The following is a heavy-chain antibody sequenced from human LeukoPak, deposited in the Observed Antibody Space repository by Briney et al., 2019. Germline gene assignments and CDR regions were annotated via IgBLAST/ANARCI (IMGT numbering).Heavy chain of an antibody. Sequence: PSETLSLTCAVSGYSISSGYYWGWIRQPPGKGLEWIGSICYSGSTYYNLSLKSRVTISVDTSKNQFSPKLSSVTAADTAVYYCARPLQLLSNAFDIWGQGTMVTVSS. D-gene: IGHD2-2*01. CDR3: ARPLQLLSNAFDI. J-gene: IGHJ3*02. CDR2: ICYSGST. CDR1: GYSISSGYY. V-gene: IGHV4-38-2*01.